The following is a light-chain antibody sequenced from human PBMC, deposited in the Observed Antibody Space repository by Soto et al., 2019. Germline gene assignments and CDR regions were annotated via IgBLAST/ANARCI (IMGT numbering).Light chain of an antibody. Sequence: QSALTQPASVSGSPGQSIAFSCTGTSSDVGSYNLVSWYQHHPGIAPKLIISEVSKRPSGVSDRFSGSKSGNTASLTISGLQAEDEADYYCCSYAGSSTWVFGGGTKLTVL. CDR3: CSYAGSSTWV. V-gene: IGLV2-23*02. CDR2: EVS. CDR1: SSDVGSYNL. J-gene: IGLJ3*02.